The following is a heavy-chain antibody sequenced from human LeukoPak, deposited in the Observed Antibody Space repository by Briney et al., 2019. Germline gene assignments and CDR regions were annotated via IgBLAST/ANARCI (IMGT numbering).Heavy chain of an antibody. CDR3: ARGAVIAVAGSGVDY. Sequence: PSETLSLTCAVYGGSFSGYYWRWIRQPPGKGLVWIGQINHSGRTKYNPSLTSRVTISVDTSKGRFSLKLNSVTAADTGVYYCARGAVIAVAGSGVDYWGQGTLATVSS. CDR1: GGSFSGYY. D-gene: IGHD6-19*01. J-gene: IGHJ4*02. V-gene: IGHV4-34*01. CDR2: INHSGRT.